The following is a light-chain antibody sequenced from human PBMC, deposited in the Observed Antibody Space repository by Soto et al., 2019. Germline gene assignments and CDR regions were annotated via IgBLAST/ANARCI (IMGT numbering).Light chain of an antibody. CDR1: SSDVGSYNF. Sequence: QSALTQPASVSGSPGQSITISCTGTSSDVGSYNFVSWYQQHPGKAPKLMIYEGSERPSGVSNRFSGSKSGNTASLTISGLQAEDAADSYCCSYAGSSTWVFGGGTQLTVL. J-gene: IGLJ3*02. V-gene: IGLV2-23*01. CDR3: CSYAGSSTWV. CDR2: EGS.